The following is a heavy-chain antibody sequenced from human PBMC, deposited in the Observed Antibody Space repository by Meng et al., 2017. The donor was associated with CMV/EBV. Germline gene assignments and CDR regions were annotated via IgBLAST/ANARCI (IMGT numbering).Heavy chain of an antibody. V-gene: IGHV4-39*01. CDR2: IYYSGST. D-gene: IGHD2-2*01. Sequence: SETLSLTCTVSGGSISSISYYWGWIRQPPGKGLEWIGSIYYSGSTYYNPSLKSRVTISVDTSKNQFSLKLSSVTAADTAVYYCASYWYQLLEDNYNWFDPWGQGTLVTVSS. J-gene: IGHJ5*02. CDR1: GGSISSISYY. CDR3: ASYWYQLLEDNYNWFDP.